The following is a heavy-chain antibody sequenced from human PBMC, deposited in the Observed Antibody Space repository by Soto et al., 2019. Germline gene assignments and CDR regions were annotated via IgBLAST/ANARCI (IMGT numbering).Heavy chain of an antibody. V-gene: IGHV1-46*01. J-gene: IGHJ4*02. CDR3: AREGRNEKPVPAFHX. Sequence: ASLKVSCNASGYTFTSYYMHWVRQAPGRGLEWMGIINPSGGSTSYAQKFQGRVTMTRDTSTSTVYMELSSLRSEETAVYYCAREGRNEKPVPAFHXWGQGTLVTVSX. CDR1: GYTFTSYY. D-gene: IGHD1-1*01. CDR2: INPSGGST.